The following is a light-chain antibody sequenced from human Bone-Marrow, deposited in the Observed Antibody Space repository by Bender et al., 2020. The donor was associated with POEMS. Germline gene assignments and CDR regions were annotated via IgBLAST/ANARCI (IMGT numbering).Light chain of an antibody. V-gene: IGLV2-8*01. CDR1: GSDVGGYDY. CDR2: EVS. CDR3: SSYAGSNNLV. Sequence: QSALTQPASVSGSPGQSITISCTGTGSDVGGYDYVSWYQQHPGKAPKLMIYEVSKRPSGVPDRFSGSKSGTTASLTVSGLQAEDEADYYCSSYAGSNNLVFGGGTKLTVL. J-gene: IGLJ3*02.